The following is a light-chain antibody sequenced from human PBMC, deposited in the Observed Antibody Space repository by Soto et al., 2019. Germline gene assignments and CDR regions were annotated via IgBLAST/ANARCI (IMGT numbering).Light chain of an antibody. CDR3: CSYAGSYTVI. Sequence: QSALTQPPSASGSPGQSVTISCTGTSSDVGGYNYVSWYQHHPGKAPKVMIYDVSERPSGVPDRFSGSKSGNTASLTISGLQAEDEADYYCCSYAGSYTVIFGGGTKLTVL. CDR2: DVS. V-gene: IGLV2-11*01. CDR1: SSDVGGYNY. J-gene: IGLJ2*01.